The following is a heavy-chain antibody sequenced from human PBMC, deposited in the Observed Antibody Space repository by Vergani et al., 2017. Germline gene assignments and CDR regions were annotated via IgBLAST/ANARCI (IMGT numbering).Heavy chain of an antibody. CDR3: ARGGWELPINWFDP. Sequence: VQLLESGGGLVQPGGSLRLSCAASGFTFSSYAMSWVRQAPGKGLEWVAVIWYDGSNKYYADSVKGRFTISRDNAKNSLYLQMNSLRAEDTAVYYGARGGWELPINWFDPWGQGTLVTVSS. J-gene: IGHJ5*02. CDR2: IWYDGSNK. CDR1: GFTFSSYA. D-gene: IGHD1-26*01. V-gene: IGHV3-33*08.